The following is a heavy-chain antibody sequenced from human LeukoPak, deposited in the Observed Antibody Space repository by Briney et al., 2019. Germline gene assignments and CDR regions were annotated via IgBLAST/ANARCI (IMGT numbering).Heavy chain of an antibody. CDR2: IFYSGNT. J-gene: IGHJ4*02. CDR1: GGSISNYY. D-gene: IGHD5-24*01. Sequence: SETLSLTCTVSGGSISNYYWGWTRQPPGEGLEWIGSIFYSGNTYDNPSLKSRVTISVDTSKNQFSLKLNSVTAADTAVYYCARHRSKWLQSSFDYWGQGTLVTVSS. V-gene: IGHV4-39*01. CDR3: ARHRSKWLQSSFDY.